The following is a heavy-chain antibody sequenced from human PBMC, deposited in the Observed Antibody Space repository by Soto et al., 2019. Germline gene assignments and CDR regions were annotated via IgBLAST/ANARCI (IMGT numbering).Heavy chain of an antibody. V-gene: IGHV3-7*04. Sequence: EVQLVESGGGLVQPGESLRLSCAASGFTFSAFWMTWLRQAPGKGLEWVANIKRDGTVTHYGDSVEGRCTLSRDNAQISLFLQLNSLRPEDTAMYYCARDLSPPGEFFYDALDVWGQGTVVSVSS. CDR1: GFTFSAFW. CDR2: IKRDGTVT. D-gene: IGHD2-21*01. J-gene: IGHJ3*01. CDR3: ARDLSPPGEFFYDALDV.